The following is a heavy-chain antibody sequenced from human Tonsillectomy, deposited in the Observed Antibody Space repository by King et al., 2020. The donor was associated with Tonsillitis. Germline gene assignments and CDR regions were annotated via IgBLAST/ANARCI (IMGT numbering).Heavy chain of an antibody. CDR1: GYSFTSYW. J-gene: IGHJ5*02. CDR3: ARLRRPINWFDP. Sequence: VQLVESGAEVKKPGESLRISCKGSGYSFTSYWISWVRQMPGKGLEWMGRIDPSDSFTNYSPSFQGHVTISADKSISTAYLQWSSLKASDTAMYYCARLRRPINWFDPWGQGTLVTVSS. V-gene: IGHV5-10-1*03. CDR2: IDPSDSFT.